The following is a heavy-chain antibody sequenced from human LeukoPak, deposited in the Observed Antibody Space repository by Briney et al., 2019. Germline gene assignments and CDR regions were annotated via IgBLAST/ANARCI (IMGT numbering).Heavy chain of an antibody. CDR2: INPNSGDT. D-gene: IGHD6-25*01. V-gene: IGHV1-2*02. J-gene: IGHJ4*02. CDR1: GYTFTGYY. CDR3: ARDLSGDYVGY. Sequence: GASVKVSCKTSGYTFTGYYMHWVRQAPGQGLEWLGWINPNSGDTNYAQKFQGRVTMTRDTSISTAYMELSRLRSDDTAVHYCARDLSGDYVGYWGQGTLVTVSS.